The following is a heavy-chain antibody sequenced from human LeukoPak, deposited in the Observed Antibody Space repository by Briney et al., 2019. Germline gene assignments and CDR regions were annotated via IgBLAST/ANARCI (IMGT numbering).Heavy chain of an antibody. Sequence: SVKVSCKASGGTFSSYAISWVRQAPGQGLEWMEGIIPIFGTANYAQKFQGRVTITADESTSTAYMELSSLRSEDTAVYYCAKADYYDSSGYIDYWGQGTLVTVSS. CDR3: AKADYYDSSGYIDY. D-gene: IGHD3-22*01. CDR2: IIPIFGTA. CDR1: GGTFSSYA. J-gene: IGHJ4*02. V-gene: IGHV1-69*13.